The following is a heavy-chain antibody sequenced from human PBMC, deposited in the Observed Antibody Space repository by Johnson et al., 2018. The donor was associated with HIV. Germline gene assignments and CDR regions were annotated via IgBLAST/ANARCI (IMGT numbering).Heavy chain of an antibody. CDR3: ARLRDGYNFDAFDI. J-gene: IGHJ3*02. CDR2: ISSGCNTI. D-gene: IGHD5-24*01. CDR1: GFTFSDYY. V-gene: IGHV3-11*04. Sequence: QMQLVESGGGLVKPGGSLRLFCAASGFTFSDYYMNWIRQTPGKGLEWVSYISSGCNTIYYADSVKGRFTISRDNAKNSLYLQMNSLTAEDTALYYCARLRDGYNFDAFDIWGQGTMVTVSS.